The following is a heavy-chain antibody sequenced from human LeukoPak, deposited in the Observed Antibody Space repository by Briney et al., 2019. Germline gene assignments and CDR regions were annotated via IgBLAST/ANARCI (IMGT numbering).Heavy chain of an antibody. V-gene: IGHV3-30-3*01. CDR2: ISYDGSNK. D-gene: IGHD6-13*01. CDR3: ARDRDSSSGYAQGKLDY. J-gene: IGHJ4*02. CDR1: GFTFSSYA. Sequence: GGSLRLSCAASGFTFSSYAMHWVRQAPGKGLEWVAVISYDGSNKYYADSVKGRFTISRDNSKNTLYLQMNSLRAEDTAVYYWARDRDSSSGYAQGKLDYWGQGTLVPVPS.